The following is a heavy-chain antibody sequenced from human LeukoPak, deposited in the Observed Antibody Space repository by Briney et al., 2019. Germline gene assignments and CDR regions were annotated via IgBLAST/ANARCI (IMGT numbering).Heavy chain of an antibody. CDR1: GGSISSSSYY. J-gene: IGHJ4*02. CDR2: IYYSGST. CDR3: ARQWYYYDSSSYYSGTPNYFDY. Sequence: SETLSLTCTVSGGSISSSSYYWGWIRQPPGKGLEWIGSIYYSGSTYYNPSLKSRVTISVDTSKNQFSLKLSSVTAADTAVYYCARQWYYYDSSSYYSGTPNYFDYWGQGTLVTVSS. V-gene: IGHV4-39*01. D-gene: IGHD3-22*01.